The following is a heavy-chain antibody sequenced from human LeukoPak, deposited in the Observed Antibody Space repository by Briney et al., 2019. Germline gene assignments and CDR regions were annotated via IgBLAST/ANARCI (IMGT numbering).Heavy chain of an antibody. V-gene: IGHV4-59*01. CDR3: ARPYTSGYRGAFDI. J-gene: IGHJ3*02. CDR1: GGSIDSYY. D-gene: IGHD6-19*01. CDR2: IYYTGST. Sequence: SETLSLTCTVSGGSIDSYYWSWVRQFAGKGLERMGYIYYTGSTNYNPSLKSRVTISVDTSKNQFSLRLSSVTAADTAVYYCARPYTSGYRGAFDIWGQGTMVTVSS.